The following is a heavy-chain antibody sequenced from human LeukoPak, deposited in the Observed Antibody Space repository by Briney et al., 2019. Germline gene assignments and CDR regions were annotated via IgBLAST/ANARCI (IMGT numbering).Heavy chain of an antibody. CDR2: INPSGGST. V-gene: IGHV1-46*01. D-gene: IGHD3-9*01. J-gene: IGHJ5*02. Sequence: ASVKVSCKASGYTFTSYYMHWVRQAPGQGLEWMGIINPSGGSTSYEQKFQGRVTMTRDTSTSTVYMELSSLRSEDTDVYYCARDAMGNYYDILTGYPNWFDPWGQGTLVTVSS. CDR3: ARDAMGNYYDILTGYPNWFDP. CDR1: GYTFTSYY.